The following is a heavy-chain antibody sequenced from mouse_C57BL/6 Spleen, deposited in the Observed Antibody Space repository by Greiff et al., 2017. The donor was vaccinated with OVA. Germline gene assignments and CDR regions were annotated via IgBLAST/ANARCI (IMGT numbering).Heavy chain of an antibody. D-gene: IGHD2-5*01. CDR1: GYTFTSYW. CDR3: ARSSNYDYYAMDY. V-gene: IGHV1-55*01. Sequence: VQLQQSGAELVKPGASVKMSCKASGYTFTSYWITWVKQRPGQGLEWIGDIYPGSGSTNYNEKFKSKATLTVDTSSSTAYMQLSSLTSEDSAVYYCARSSNYDYYAMDYWGQGTSVTVSS. CDR2: IYPGSGST. J-gene: IGHJ4*01.